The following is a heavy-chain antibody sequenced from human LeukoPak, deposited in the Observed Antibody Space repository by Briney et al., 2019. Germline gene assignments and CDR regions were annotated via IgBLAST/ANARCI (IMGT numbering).Heavy chain of an antibody. J-gene: IGHJ3*02. CDR3: AKEGQQHDSSDAFDI. D-gene: IGHD6-13*01. CDR1: GFTFSSYS. Sequence: GGSLRLSCAASGFTFSSYSMNWVRQAPGKGLEWVSSISSSSSYIYYADSVKGRFTISRDNAKNSLYLQMNSLRAEDTAVYYCAKEGQQHDSSDAFDIWGQGTMVTVSS. CDR2: ISSSSSYI. V-gene: IGHV3-21*01.